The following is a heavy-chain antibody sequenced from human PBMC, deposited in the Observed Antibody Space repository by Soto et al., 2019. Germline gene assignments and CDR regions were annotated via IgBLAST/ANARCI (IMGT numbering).Heavy chain of an antibody. D-gene: IGHD6-6*01. CDR3: AKEIRQSIAARQDYYYGMDV. Sequence: GGSLRLSCAAYGFTFSSYAMHWVRQAPGKGLEWVAVISYDGSNKYYADSVKGRFTISRDNSKNTLYLQMNSLRAEDTAVYYCAKEIRQSIAARQDYYYGMDVWGQGTTVTVSS. V-gene: IGHV3-30*18. CDR1: GFTFSSYA. CDR2: ISYDGSNK. J-gene: IGHJ6*02.